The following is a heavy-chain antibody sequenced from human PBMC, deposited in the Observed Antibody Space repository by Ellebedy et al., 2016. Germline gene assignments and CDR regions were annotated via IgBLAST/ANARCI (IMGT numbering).Heavy chain of an antibody. D-gene: IGHD6-19*01. CDR2: IYYSGST. CDR3: AREATVAGLDY. J-gene: IGHJ4*02. V-gene: IGHV4-30-4*02. CDR1: GGSISSGDYY. Sequence: SETLSLTXTVSGGSISSGDYYWSWIRQPPGKGLEWIGYIYYSGSTYYNPSLKSRVTISVDTSKNQFSLKLSSVTAADTAVYYCAREATVAGLDYWGQGTLVTVSS.